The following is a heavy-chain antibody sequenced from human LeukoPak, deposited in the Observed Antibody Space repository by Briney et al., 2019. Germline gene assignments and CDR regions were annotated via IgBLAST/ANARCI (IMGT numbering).Heavy chain of an antibody. CDR1: GYTFTSYG. CDR3: AREYCGGDCYFDY. CDR2: ISAYKGNT. J-gene: IGHJ4*02. Sequence: ASVKVCCKVSGYTFTSYGISWVRQATGQGHDWRGWISAYKGNTNYAQKLQGRVTMTTDTSTSTAYMELRSLRSDDTAVYYCAREYCGGDCYFDYWGQGTLVTVSS. D-gene: IGHD2-21*01. V-gene: IGHV1-18*01.